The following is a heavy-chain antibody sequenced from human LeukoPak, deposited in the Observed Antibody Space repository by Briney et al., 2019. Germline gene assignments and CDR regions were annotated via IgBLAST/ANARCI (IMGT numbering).Heavy chain of an antibody. CDR1: GGSISSGSYY. Sequence: SETLSLTCTVSGGSISSGSYYWSWIRQPAGKGLEWIVRIYSSGSTNYNPSLKRRVTISVDTSKNQFSLKLSSVTAADTAVYYCARGHIVVVPAATRGAFDIWGQGTMVTVSS. CDR3: ARGHIVVVPAATRGAFDI. CDR2: IYSSGST. J-gene: IGHJ3*02. D-gene: IGHD2-2*01. V-gene: IGHV4-61*02.